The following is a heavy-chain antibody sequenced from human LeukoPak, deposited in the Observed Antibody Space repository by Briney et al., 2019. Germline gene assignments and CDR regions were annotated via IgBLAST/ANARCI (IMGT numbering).Heavy chain of an antibody. CDR1: GFTFSNYA. J-gene: IGHJ1*01. Sequence: PEGSLRLSCVASGFTFSNYAMSWVRQAPGKGLEWVSTISGSGGSTYYADSVKGRFTISRDNSKNTLYMQMNSLRAEDTAVYYCAKAVAPQPGIGFQHWGQGTLVTVSS. CDR2: ISGSGGST. V-gene: IGHV3-23*01. CDR3: AKAVAPQPGIGFQH. D-gene: IGHD4-23*01.